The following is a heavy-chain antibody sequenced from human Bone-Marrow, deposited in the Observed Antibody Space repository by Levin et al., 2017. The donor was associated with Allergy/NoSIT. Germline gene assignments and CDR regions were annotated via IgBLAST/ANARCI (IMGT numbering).Heavy chain of an antibody. CDR2: INQDGGEK. D-gene: IGHD3-9*01. Sequence: PGASVKVSCAASKFTFSSYWMSWVRQAPGKGLEWVANINQDGGEKYYLDSVKGRFTISRDNAKKSLYLQMHSLRAEDTAIYYCVRAARSVLTAYYTLWGQGTLV. CDR1: KFTFSSYW. V-gene: IGHV3-7*04. CDR3: VRAARSVLTAYYTL. J-gene: IGHJ4*02.